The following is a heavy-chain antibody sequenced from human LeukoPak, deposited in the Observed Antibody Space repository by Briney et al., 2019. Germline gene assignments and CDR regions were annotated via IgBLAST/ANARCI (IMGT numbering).Heavy chain of an antibody. D-gene: IGHD5-24*01. CDR1: GYTFTSYG. CDR3: AREMPTAPQTSNYYRDV. Sequence: ASVKVSCKASGYTFTSYGISWVRQAPGQGLEWMGWISAYNGNTNYAQKLQGRVTMTTDTSTSTAYMELRSLRSDDTAVYYCAREMPTAPQTSNYYRDVGGKGPTVTVPS. J-gene: IGHJ6*03. V-gene: IGHV1-18*01. CDR2: ISAYNGNT.